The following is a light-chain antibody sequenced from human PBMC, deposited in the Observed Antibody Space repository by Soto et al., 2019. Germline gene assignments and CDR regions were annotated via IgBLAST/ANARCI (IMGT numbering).Light chain of an antibody. CDR2: NNN. CDR3: GAWDDSLNVLYV. CDR1: GSNIGSNT. Sequence: QSVLPQPPSASGTPGQRVTVSCSGSGSNIGSNTVNWYQHLPGTAPKLLIFNNNQRPSGVPDRFSGSKSGTSASLAISGLQSEDEAYYYCGAWDDSLNVLYVFGSGTKLTVL. J-gene: IGLJ1*01. V-gene: IGLV1-44*01.